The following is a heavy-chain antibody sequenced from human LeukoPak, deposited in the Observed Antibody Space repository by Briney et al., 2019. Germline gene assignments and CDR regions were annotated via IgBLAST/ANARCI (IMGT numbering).Heavy chain of an antibody. V-gene: IGHV4-59*01. J-gene: IGHJ6*02. D-gene: IGHD2-15*01. CDR3: ARGGTRSNGMDV. CDR1: GGSINSYY. Sequence: SETLSLTCTVSGGSINSYYWSWIRQPPGKGLEWIGNIYDSGSTNYNPSLKSRVTISVDTSRNQFSLKLNSVTAADTAVYYCARGGTRSNGMDVWGQGTTVTVSS. CDR2: IYDSGST.